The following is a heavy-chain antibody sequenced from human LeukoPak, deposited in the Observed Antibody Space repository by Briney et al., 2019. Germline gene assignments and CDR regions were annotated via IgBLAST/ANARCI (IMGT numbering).Heavy chain of an antibody. D-gene: IGHD6-19*01. CDR1: GGSLSSYY. Sequence: SETLSLTCTVSGGSLSSYYWTWIRQPPGKGLEWIGYIYNSGNTNYNPSLRSRVTISVDTSKNQFSLKLTSVTSADTAIYCCAREVAGTLNFDYWGQGTLVTVSS. V-gene: IGHV4-59*01. CDR3: AREVAGTLNFDY. CDR2: IYNSGNT. J-gene: IGHJ4*02.